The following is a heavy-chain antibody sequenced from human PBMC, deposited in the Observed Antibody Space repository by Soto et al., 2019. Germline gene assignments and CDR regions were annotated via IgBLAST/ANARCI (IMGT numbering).Heavy chain of an antibody. CDR2: ISTYNGDT. D-gene: IGHD6-13*01. CDR1: GYTFTSYC. Sequence: ASVNVSCKSSGYTFTSYCISWVRQAPGQGLEWMGWISTYNGDTHYTEKLQDRVTMTRDTSTSTAYMELRSLRSDDTAVYYCARSNGIAAAGPPFDYWGQGTLVTVSS. CDR3: ARSNGIAAAGPPFDY. V-gene: IGHV1-18*01. J-gene: IGHJ4*02.